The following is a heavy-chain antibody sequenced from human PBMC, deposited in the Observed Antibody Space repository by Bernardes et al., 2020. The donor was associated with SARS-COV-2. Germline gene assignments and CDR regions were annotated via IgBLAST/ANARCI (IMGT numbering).Heavy chain of an antibody. D-gene: IGHD6-13*01. V-gene: IGHV3-30*03. CDR2: ISYEGSKK. Sequence: GGSLRLSCAASGFTFNNYGMHWVRQAPGKGLEWVAFISYEGSKKYYLDSLKGRFTISRDSSKNTLYLQMNSLRDDDTAVYYCAHRRPSTWEGDWFDPWGQGTLVTVSS. CDR1: GFTFNNYG. J-gene: IGHJ5*02. CDR3: AHRRPSTWEGDWFDP.